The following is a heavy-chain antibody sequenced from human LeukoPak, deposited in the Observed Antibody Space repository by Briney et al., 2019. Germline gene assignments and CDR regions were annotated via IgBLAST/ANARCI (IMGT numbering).Heavy chain of an antibody. Sequence: PGGSLRLSCAASGFTFSSYAMSWVRQAPGKGLEWVSAISGSGGSTYYADSVKGRFTISRDNSKNTLYLQMNSLRAEDTAVYYCAKQGHSSGSRNWFDPWGQGTLVTVSS. V-gene: IGHV3-23*01. D-gene: IGHD3-22*01. CDR2: ISGSGGST. J-gene: IGHJ5*02. CDR1: GFTFSSYA. CDR3: AKQGHSSGSRNWFDP.